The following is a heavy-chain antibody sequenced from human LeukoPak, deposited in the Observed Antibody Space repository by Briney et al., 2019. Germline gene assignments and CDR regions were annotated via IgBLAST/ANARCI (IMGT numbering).Heavy chain of an antibody. CDR3: ARYGTVTTDFDY. J-gene: IGHJ4*02. D-gene: IGHD4-17*01. CDR1: GYTFTGYY. Sequence: ASVKVSCKASGYTFTGYYIHWVRQAPGQGLEWMGWNNPNSGGTFYAQQSQDRVSMDRDTSISTAYMELNRLTSDDTAVYYCARYGTVTTDFDYWGQGTLVTVSS. CDR2: NNPNSGGT. V-gene: IGHV1-2*02.